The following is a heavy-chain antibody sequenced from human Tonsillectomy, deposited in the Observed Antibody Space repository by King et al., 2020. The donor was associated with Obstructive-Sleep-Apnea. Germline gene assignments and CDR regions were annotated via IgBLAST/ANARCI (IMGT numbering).Heavy chain of an antibody. Sequence: VQLVESGGGLVQPGGSLRLSCAASGFTFSSYSMNWVRQAPGKGLEWVSYISSSSSTIYYADSVKGRFTISRDNAKNSLYLQMNSLRAEDTAVYYCARVQQRYYYGSGGHGYFDYWGREPWSPSPQ. CDR3: ARVQQRYYYGSGGHGYFDY. V-gene: IGHV3-48*04. J-gene: IGHJ4*02. CDR1: GFTFSSYS. D-gene: IGHD3-10*01. CDR2: ISSSSSTI.